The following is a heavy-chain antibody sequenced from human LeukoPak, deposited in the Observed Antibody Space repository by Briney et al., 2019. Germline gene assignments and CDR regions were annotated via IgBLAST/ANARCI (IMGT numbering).Heavy chain of an antibody. CDR1: GFTFSTYA. V-gene: IGHV3-23*01. D-gene: IGHD6-19*01. CDR3: AKSMTLQWRGFFDL. J-gene: IGHJ2*01. CDR2: ISDSGANT. Sequence: GGSLRLSCAASGFTFSTYAMSWVRQAPGKGLEWVSTISDSGANTYYADSVRGRFTISRDNSKNTLYLQKNSLRADDTAIYYCAKSMTLQWRGFFDLWGRGAHVTVSS.